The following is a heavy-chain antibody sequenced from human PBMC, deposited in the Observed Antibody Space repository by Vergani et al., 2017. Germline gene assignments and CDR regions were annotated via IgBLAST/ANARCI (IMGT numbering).Heavy chain of an antibody. D-gene: IGHD3-9*01. Sequence: QMQLVQSGPEVKKPGTSVKVSCKASGFTFTSSAVQWVRPARGQRIEWIGWTVVGSGNTNYAHKFQERVTLTREMSTSTAYMERSSLGSEDTAVYYCAAGGIAVPYPRIDWGGQGWLVAVSS. J-gene: IGHJ4*02. CDR3: AAGGIAVPYPRIDW. CDR1: GFTFTSSA. CDR2: TVVGSGNT. V-gene: IGHV1-58*01.